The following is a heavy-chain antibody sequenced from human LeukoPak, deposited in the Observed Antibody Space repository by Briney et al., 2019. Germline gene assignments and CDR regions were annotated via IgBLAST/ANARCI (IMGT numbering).Heavy chain of an antibody. J-gene: IGHJ3*02. CDR3: ARLGYCSSTSCDAFDI. CDR1: GYTFTGYY. Sequence: ASVKVSCKASGYTFTGYYMHWVRQAPGQGLEWMGWINPNSGGTNYAQKFQGRVTMIRDTSISTAYMELSRLRSDDTAVYYCARLGYCSSTSCDAFDIWGQGTMVTVSS. D-gene: IGHD2-2*01. CDR2: INPNSGGT. V-gene: IGHV1-2*02.